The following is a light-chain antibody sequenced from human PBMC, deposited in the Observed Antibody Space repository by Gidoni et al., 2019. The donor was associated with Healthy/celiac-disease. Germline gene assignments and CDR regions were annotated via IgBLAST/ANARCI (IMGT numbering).Light chain of an antibody. CDR3: QQRSNWRGT. V-gene: IGKV3-11*01. J-gene: IGKJ2*02. CDR1: QSVSSY. CDR2: DAS. Sequence: EIVLTQSPATRSLSPGERATLACRARQSVSSYLAWYQQKPGQAPRLLIYDASNRATGIPTRFSGSGSGTDFTLTISSLEPEDFAVYYCQQRSNWRGTFGQGTKLEIK.